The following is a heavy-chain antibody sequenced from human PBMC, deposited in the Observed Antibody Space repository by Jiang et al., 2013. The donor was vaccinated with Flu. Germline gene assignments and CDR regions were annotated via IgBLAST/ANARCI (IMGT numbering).Heavy chain of an antibody. Sequence: SVSSNSAAWNWIRQSPSRGLEWLGRTYYRSKWYNDYAVSVKSRITINPDTSKNQFSLQLNSVTPEDTAVYYCARIAVAGTNYYYGMDVWGQGTTVTVSS. J-gene: IGHJ6*02. D-gene: IGHD6-19*01. CDR1: SVSSNSAA. V-gene: IGHV6-1*01. CDR2: TYYRSKWYN. CDR3: ARIAVAGTNYYYGMDV.